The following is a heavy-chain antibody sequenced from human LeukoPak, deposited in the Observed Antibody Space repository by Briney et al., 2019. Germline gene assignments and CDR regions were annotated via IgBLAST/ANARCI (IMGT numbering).Heavy chain of an antibody. CDR3: ASHGGNSRFDWFDP. J-gene: IGHJ5*02. V-gene: IGHV4-34*01. CDR2: INHSGST. CDR1: GGSFSGYY. Sequence: SETLSLTCAVYGGSFSGYYWSWIRQPPGKGLEWIGEINHSGSTNYNPSLKSRVTISVDTSKNQFSLKLSSVTAADTAVYYCASHGGNSRFDWFDPWGQGTLVTVSS. D-gene: IGHD4-23*01.